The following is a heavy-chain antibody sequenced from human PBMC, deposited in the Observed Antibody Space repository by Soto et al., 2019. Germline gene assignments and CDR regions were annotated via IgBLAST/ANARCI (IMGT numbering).Heavy chain of an antibody. CDR3: VRPRPSGENYGMDV. CDR1: GLTVSHNY. CDR2: LYAEGTT. Sequence: EVQLVESGGGLIQPGGSLRLSCVASGLTVSHNYMAWVRQAPEMGLEWVSILYAEGTTYYADSVKGRFTISRDSSKNTLVLQMDSLRADDTAVYYCVRPRPSGENYGMDVWGQGTTVTVSS. J-gene: IGHJ6*02. D-gene: IGHD3-10*01. V-gene: IGHV3-53*01.